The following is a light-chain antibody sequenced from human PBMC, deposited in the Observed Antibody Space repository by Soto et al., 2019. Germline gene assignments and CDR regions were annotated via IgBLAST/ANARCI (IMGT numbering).Light chain of an antibody. J-gene: IGKJ5*01. Sequence: DIQMTQSPSSLSASVGDRVTITCQASQDISNYLNWYQQKLGKAPKLLIYDASNLETGVPSRFSGSGSGTDFTFTISSLQAEDLATYYCQQYDILHRTFGQGTRLEIK. CDR1: QDISNY. CDR2: DAS. CDR3: QQYDILHRT. V-gene: IGKV1-33*01.